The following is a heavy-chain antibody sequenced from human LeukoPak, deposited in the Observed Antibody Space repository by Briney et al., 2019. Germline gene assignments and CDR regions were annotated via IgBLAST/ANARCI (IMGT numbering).Heavy chain of an antibody. CDR3: ARGFLVL. J-gene: IGHJ4*02. CDR2: IKEDGSAK. Sequence: GGSLRLSCVAPGFTFADSWMTWVRQAPGKGLEWVANIKEDGSAKYYVDSVKGRFTISRDNAKNSLYLQMNSLRAEDTAVYYCARGFLVLWGQGTLVTVSS. CDR1: GFTFADSW. V-gene: IGHV3-7*01. D-gene: IGHD3-3*01.